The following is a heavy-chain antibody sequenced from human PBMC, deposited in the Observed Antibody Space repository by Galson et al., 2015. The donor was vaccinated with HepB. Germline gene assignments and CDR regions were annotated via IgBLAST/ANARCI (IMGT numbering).Heavy chain of an antibody. CDR3: AALGPPLDY. V-gene: IGHV6-1*01. CDR2: TYYRSKWYN. CDR1: GDSVSNKNTA. J-gene: IGHJ4*02. Sequence: CAISGDSVSNKNTAWNWIRQSPLRGLEWLGRTYYRSKWYNNYSVSVKSRITINPDTSKNQFSLQLNSVTPEDMAVYYCAALGPPLDYWGQGILVTVSS.